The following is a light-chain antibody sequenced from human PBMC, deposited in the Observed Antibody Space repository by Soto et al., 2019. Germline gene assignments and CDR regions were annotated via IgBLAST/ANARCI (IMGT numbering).Light chain of an antibody. CDR1: SSNIGSNT. V-gene: IGLV1-44*01. CDR3: AAWDDSLNGPVV. J-gene: IGLJ2*01. CDR2: SNN. Sequence: QSVLTQLPSASGTPGQRVTISCSGSSSNIGSNTVNWYQQLPGTAPKLLIYSNNQRPSEVPDRFSGSKSGTSASLAISGLQSEDEADHYCAAWDDSLNGPVVFGGGTKLTVL.